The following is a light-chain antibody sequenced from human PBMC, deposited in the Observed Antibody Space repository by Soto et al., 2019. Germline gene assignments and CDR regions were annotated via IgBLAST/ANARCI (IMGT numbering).Light chain of an antibody. CDR1: SSNIGTGYD. CDR2: GNT. J-gene: IGLJ2*01. V-gene: IGLV1-40*01. Sequence: QAVVTQPPSVSGAPGQRVTISCTGSSSNIGTGYDVHWYQQVPGSAPKVLIYGNTNRPSGVPDRFSGSKSGTSASLAITGLQADDEADYYCQSYDSTRLGVFGGGTKLTVL. CDR3: QSYDSTRLGV.